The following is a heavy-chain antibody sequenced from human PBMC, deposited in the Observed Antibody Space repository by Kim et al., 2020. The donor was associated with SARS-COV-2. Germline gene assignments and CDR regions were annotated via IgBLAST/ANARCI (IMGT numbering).Heavy chain of an antibody. D-gene: IGHD3-22*01. CDR3: ARGPIVVVPTSYYYGMDV. J-gene: IGHJ6*02. CDR2: INHSGST. Sequence: SETLSLTCAVYGGSFSGYYWSWIRQPPGKGLEWIGEINHSGSTNYNPSLKSRVTISVDTSKNQFSLKLSSVTAADTAVYYCARGPIVVVPTSYYYGMDVWGQGTTVTVSS. V-gene: IGHV4-34*01. CDR1: GGSFSGYY.